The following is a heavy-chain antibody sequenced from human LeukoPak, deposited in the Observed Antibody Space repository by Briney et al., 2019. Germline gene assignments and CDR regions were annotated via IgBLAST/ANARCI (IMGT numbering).Heavy chain of an antibody. J-gene: IGHJ4*02. CDR3: ASAGLTYGSGSYFVY. CDR2: ISGSGGST. V-gene: IGHV3-23*01. D-gene: IGHD3-10*01. CDR1: GFTFSSYA. Sequence: GGSLRLSCAASGFTFSSYAMSWVRQAPGKGLEWVSAISGSGGSTYYADSVKGRFTISRDNAKNSLYLQMNSLRAEDTALYYCASAGLTYGSGSYFVYWGQGTLVTVSS.